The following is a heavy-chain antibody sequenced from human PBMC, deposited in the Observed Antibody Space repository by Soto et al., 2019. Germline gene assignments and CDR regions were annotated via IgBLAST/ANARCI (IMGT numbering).Heavy chain of an antibody. CDR3: ARGRNMA. J-gene: IGHJ5*02. CDR2: IKQAGSEK. CDR1: GFTFSNYW. V-gene: IGHV3-7*03. Sequence: DVQLVESGGGLVQPGGSLRLSCAASGFTFSNYWMSWVRQAPGKGLEWVANIKQAGSEKYYVDSVKGRFTISRDNAKNSSYLQMNSLRAEDTAVYYCARGRNMAWGQGTLVTVSS.